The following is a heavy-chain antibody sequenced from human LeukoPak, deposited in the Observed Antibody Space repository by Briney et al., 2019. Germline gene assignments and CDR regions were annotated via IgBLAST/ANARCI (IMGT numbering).Heavy chain of an antibody. J-gene: IGHJ4*02. D-gene: IGHD1-14*01. CDR2: ISSSSTYI. CDR1: GFSFSTYY. Sequence: PGGSLRLSCAASGFSFSTYYVNWVRQAPGKGLEWVSFISSSSTYIYYADSVRGRFAISRDNAKNSLYLQMNSLRAEDTAVYYCARENHGSFDYWGQGSLVTVSS. CDR3: ARENHGSFDY. V-gene: IGHV3-21*01.